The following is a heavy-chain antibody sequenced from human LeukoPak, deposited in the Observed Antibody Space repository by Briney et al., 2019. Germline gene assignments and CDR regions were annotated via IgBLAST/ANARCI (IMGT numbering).Heavy chain of an antibody. CDR3: ASDPWGAPGY. J-gene: IGHJ4*02. CDR2: IYYSGST. D-gene: IGHD1-26*01. CDR1: GGSISSSSYY. V-gene: IGHV4-39*01. Sequence: SETLSLTCTVSGGSISSSSYYWGWIRQPPGKGLEWIGSIYYSGSTYYNPSLKSRVTISVDTSKNQFSLKLSSVTAADTAVYYCASDPWGAPGYWGQGTLVTVSS.